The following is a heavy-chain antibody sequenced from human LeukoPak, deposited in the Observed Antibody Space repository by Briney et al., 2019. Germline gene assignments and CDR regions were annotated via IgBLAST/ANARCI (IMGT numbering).Heavy chain of an antibody. CDR3: ARLGPMNDSTGYYPFDY. CDR1: GYTFTSFA. D-gene: IGHD3-22*01. V-gene: IGHV1-18*01. CDR2: ISAYNGNT. J-gene: IGHJ4*02. Sequence: GASVKVSCKASGYTFTSFAISWVRQAPGQGLEWMGWISAYNGNTKYAQKFQGRATMTTDTSTDTAYMELRSLRSDDTAVYYCARLGPMNDSTGYYPFDYWGQGTLVTVSS.